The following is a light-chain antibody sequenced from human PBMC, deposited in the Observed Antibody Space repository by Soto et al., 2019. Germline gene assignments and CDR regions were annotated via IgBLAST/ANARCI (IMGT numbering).Light chain of an antibody. CDR2: DNN. Sequence: QSVLTQPPSVSAAPGQKVTISCSGSSSNIGNNYVSWYQQLPGTAPKLLIYDNNKRPSGIPDRFSGSKSDTSATLDITGLQTGDEADYCCGTWDTSLSAEVVFGGGTKVTVL. CDR3: GTWDTSLSAEVV. CDR1: SSNIGNNY. J-gene: IGLJ2*01. V-gene: IGLV1-51*01.